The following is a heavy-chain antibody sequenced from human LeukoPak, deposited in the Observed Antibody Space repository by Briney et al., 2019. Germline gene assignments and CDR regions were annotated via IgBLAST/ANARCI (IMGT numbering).Heavy chain of an antibody. CDR3: ARGKRSNYDFWSGYYWAEYFQH. V-gene: IGHV4-34*01. CDR1: GGSFSGYY. CDR2: INHSGST. J-gene: IGHJ1*01. D-gene: IGHD3-3*01. Sequence: SETLSLTCAVYGGSFSGYYWSWIRQPPGKGLEWIGEINHSGSTNYNPSLKSRVTISVDTSKNQFSLKLSSATAADTAVYYCARGKRSNYDFWSGYYWAEYFQHWGQGTLVTVSS.